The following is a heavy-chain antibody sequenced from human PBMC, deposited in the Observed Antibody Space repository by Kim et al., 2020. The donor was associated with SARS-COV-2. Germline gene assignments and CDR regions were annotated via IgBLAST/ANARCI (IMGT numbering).Heavy chain of an antibody. J-gene: IGHJ6*02. CDR1: GFTFSSYA. Sequence: GGSLRLSCAASGFTFSSYAMNWVRQAPGKGLEWVSTISGSGGSTYYADSVKGRFTISRDNSQNTLSLQMYSLRAEDTAVYYCAKIYCSGGSCPRYYYYGMDVWGQGTTVTVSS. D-gene: IGHD2-15*01. CDR3: AKIYCSGGSCPRYYYYGMDV. CDR2: ISGSGGST. V-gene: IGHV3-23*01.